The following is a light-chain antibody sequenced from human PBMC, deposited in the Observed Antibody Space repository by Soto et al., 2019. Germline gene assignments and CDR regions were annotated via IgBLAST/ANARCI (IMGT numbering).Light chain of an antibody. CDR2: GAS. V-gene: IGKV3-15*01. CDR1: QSVSSN. J-gene: IGKJ4*01. Sequence: EIVMRQSPATLSVSPGERATLSCRVSQSVSSNLAWYQQKPGQAPRLLIYGASTRATGIPARISGSGSGTEFTLTISSLQSEDFAVYYCQQYNNWPLTFGGGTKVEIK. CDR3: QQYNNWPLT.